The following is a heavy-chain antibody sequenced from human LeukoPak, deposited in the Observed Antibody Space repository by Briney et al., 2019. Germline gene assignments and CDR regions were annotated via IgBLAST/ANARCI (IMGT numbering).Heavy chain of an antibody. CDR3: ARDSPLLWFGELLSNPRYYYYYMDV. CDR1: GYTFTSYG. CDR2: ISAYNGNT. J-gene: IGHJ6*03. Sequence: ASVKVSCKASGYTFTSYGISWVRQAPGQGLEWMGWISAYNGNTNYAQKLQGRVTMTTDTSTSTAYMELRSLRSDDTAVYYCARDSPLLWFGELLSNPRYYYYYMDVWGEGTTVTVSS. V-gene: IGHV1-18*01. D-gene: IGHD3-10*01.